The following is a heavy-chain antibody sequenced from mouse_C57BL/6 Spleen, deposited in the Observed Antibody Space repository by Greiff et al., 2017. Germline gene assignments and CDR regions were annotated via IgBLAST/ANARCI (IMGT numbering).Heavy chain of an antibody. V-gene: IGHV5-6*01. D-gene: IGHD2-4*01. CDR3: ARRMITTGPFYAMDY. Sequence: EVQGVESGGDLVKPGGSLKLSCAASGFTFSSYGMSWVRQTPDKRLEWVATISSGGSYTYYPDSVKGRFTISRDNAKNTLYLQMSSLKSEDTAMYYCARRMITTGPFYAMDYWGQGTSVTVSS. CDR2: ISSGGSYT. CDR1: GFTFSSYG. J-gene: IGHJ4*01.